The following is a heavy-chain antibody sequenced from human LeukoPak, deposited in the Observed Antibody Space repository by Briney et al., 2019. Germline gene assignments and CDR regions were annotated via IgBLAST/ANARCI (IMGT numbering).Heavy chain of an antibody. V-gene: IGHV3-30*18. CDR3: AKTDGDYADY. CDR1: GFTFSSYG. D-gene: IGHD4-17*01. Sequence: GRSLRLSCAAYGFTFSSYGMHWVRQAPGKGLEWVAVISYDGSNKYYADSVKGRFTISRDNSKNTLYLQMNSLRAEDTAVYYCAKTDGDYADYWGQGTLVTVSS. CDR2: ISYDGSNK. J-gene: IGHJ4*02.